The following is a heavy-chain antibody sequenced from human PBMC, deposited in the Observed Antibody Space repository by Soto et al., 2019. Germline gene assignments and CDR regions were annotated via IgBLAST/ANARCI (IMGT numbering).Heavy chain of an antibody. J-gene: IGHJ5*02. Sequence: GGSLRLSCAASGFTFSNYAMTWVRQGPGKGLEWVSAISGSGGSAYYADSVKGRFTISRDNSKNTLYLQMNSLRANDSGVYYCAKDPYSGVLVPVAIGFDPWGPGTLVTVSS. D-gene: IGHD2-2*01. CDR3: AKDPYSGVLVPVAIGFDP. CDR1: GFTFSNYA. V-gene: IGHV3-23*01. CDR2: ISGSGGSA.